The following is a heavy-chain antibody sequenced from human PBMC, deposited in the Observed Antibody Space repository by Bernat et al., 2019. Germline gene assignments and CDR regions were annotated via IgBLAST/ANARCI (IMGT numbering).Heavy chain of an antibody. V-gene: IGHV3-13*01. J-gene: IGHJ6*02. Sequence: EVKLVESGGGLVQPGGSLRLSCAASGFTLNTYDMHWVRQAAGKGLEWVSAINTAGQTFYPGSVKGRFTISRDNAENSLYLQMTSLGAGDTAVYYCAREPPYISDLKFYAMDLWGQGTTVTVSS. D-gene: IGHD6-19*01. CDR3: AREPPYISDLKFYAMDL. CDR1: GFTLNTYD. CDR2: INTAGQT.